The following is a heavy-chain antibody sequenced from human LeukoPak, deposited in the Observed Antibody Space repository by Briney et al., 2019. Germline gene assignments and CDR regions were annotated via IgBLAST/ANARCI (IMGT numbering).Heavy chain of an antibody. CDR3: ASPFIAAAGITDDY. CDR2: ISSSGSTI. Sequence: GGSLRLSCVVSGFTFSDYYMSWIRQAPGKGLEWVSYISSSGSTIYYADSVKGRFTISRDNAKNSLYLQMNSLRAEDTAVYYCASPFIAAAGITDDYWGQGTLVTVSS. J-gene: IGHJ4*02. CDR1: GFTFSDYY. V-gene: IGHV3-11*01. D-gene: IGHD6-13*01.